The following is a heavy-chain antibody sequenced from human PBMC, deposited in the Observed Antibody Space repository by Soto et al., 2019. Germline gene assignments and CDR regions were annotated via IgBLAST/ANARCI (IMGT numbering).Heavy chain of an antibody. V-gene: IGHV1-3*01. D-gene: IGHD6-13*01. CDR1: GYTFTSYA. CDR3: ARAGQTKYSSSWYDY. CDR2: INAGNGNT. J-gene: IGHJ4*02. Sequence: ASVKVSCKASGYTFTSYAMHWVRQAPGQRLEWMGWINAGNGNTKYSQKFQGRVTITRDTSASTAYMELSSLRSEDTAVYYCARAGQTKYSSSWYDYWGQGTLVTVSS.